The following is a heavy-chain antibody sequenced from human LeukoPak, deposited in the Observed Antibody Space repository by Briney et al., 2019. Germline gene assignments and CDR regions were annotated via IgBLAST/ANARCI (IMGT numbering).Heavy chain of an antibody. CDR2: INPSGGST. D-gene: IGHD2-2*01. CDR1: GYTFTSYY. Sequence: ASVKVSCKASGYTFTSYYMHGVRQAPGQGLEWMGIINPSGGSTSYAQKFQGRVTMTRDMSTSTVYMELSSLRSEDTAVYYCARLRPYCSSTSCGDYWGQGTLVTVSS. V-gene: IGHV1-46*01. CDR3: ARLRPYCSSTSCGDY. J-gene: IGHJ4*02.